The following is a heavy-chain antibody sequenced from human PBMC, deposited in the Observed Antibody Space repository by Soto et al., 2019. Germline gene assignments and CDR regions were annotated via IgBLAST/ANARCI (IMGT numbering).Heavy chain of an antibody. V-gene: IGHV1-69*12. Sequence: QVPLVQSGADVKEPGSSVKVSCKPSVGTFKNYGITWVRQAPGQGLEWIGGIIPMFGTTNYAQQFQGRVTITADEFTRTAYLELSSLRSEDTAVYYCAREGIVVAGRYQYAMDAWGQGTSVAVSS. J-gene: IGHJ6*02. CDR2: IIPMFGTT. CDR3: AREGIVVAGRYQYAMDA. CDR1: VGTFKNYG. D-gene: IGHD6-13*01.